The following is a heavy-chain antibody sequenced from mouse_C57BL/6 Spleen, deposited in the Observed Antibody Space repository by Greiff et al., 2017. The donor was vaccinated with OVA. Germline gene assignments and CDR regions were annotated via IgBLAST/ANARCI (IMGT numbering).Heavy chain of an antibody. CDR2: INPSSGYT. J-gene: IGHJ4*01. CDR3: GSEVTLGYYAMDY. CDR1: GYTFTSYT. D-gene: IGHD2-2*01. V-gene: IGHV1-4*01. Sequence: QVQLQQSGAELARPGASVKMSCKASGYTFTSYTMHWVKQRPGQGLEWIGYINPSSGYTKYNQKFKDKATLTADKSSSTAYMQLSSLTSEDSAVYYRGSEVTLGYYAMDYWGQGTSVTVSS.